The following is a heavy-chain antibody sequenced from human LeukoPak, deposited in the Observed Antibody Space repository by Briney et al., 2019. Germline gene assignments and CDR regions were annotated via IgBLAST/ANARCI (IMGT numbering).Heavy chain of an antibody. J-gene: IGHJ6*03. V-gene: IGHV4-34*01. D-gene: IGHD6-13*01. CDR2: INHSGST. CDR1: GGSFSGYY. Sequence: SETLSLTCAVYGGSFSGYYWSWIRQPPGKGLEWIGEINHSGSTNYNPSLKSRVTISVDTSKNQFSLKLSSVTAADTAVYYCARGRGRGYSSSWYSYYYYYMDVWGKGTTVTISS. CDR3: ARGRGRGYSSSWYSYYYYYMDV.